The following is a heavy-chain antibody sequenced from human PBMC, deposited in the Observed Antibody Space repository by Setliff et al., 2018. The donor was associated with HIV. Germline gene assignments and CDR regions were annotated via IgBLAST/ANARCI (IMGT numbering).Heavy chain of an antibody. J-gene: IGHJ6*02. CDR1: GYTFSSHT. CDR2: INTGNGNT. Sequence: ASVKVSCKASGYTFSSHTIHWVRQAPGQGLEWMGWINTGNGNTKYSRKFQDRVTITRDTSANTGHMEVSSLRSEDTPVYYCAKDISASALYYYGMDVWGQGTTVTVSS. V-gene: IGHV1-3*04. CDR3: AKDISASALYYYGMDV. D-gene: IGHD6-13*01.